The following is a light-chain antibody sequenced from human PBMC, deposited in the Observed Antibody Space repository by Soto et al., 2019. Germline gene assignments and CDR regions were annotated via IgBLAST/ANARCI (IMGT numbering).Light chain of an antibody. J-gene: IGKJ3*01. CDR3: QKYDILPRA. Sequence: DIQMTQSPSSLSASVGDRVTITCQASQDVKKYLNWYQQKPGKVPKLLIYGATKLETGVPSRFSGIGSGTDFSFTISGVQSEDFATYYCQKYDILPRAFGPGTKVDVK. V-gene: IGKV1-33*01. CDR1: QDVKKY. CDR2: GAT.